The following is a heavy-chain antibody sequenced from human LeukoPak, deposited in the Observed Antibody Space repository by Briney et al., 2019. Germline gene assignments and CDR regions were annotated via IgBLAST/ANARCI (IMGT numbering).Heavy chain of an antibody. D-gene: IGHD3-9*01. Sequence: GGSLRLSCAASGFTFSSHAMSWVRQAPGKGLEWVSAISGSGGSTYYADSVKGRFTISRDNSKNTLYLQMNSLRAEDTAVYYCAKDQTYYDILTGYYRQYFDYWGQGTLVTVSS. J-gene: IGHJ4*02. CDR2: ISGSGGST. CDR1: GFTFSSHA. CDR3: AKDQTYYDILTGYYRQYFDY. V-gene: IGHV3-23*01.